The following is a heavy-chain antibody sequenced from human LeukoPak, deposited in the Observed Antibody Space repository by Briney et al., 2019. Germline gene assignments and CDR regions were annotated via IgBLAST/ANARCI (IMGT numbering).Heavy chain of an antibody. CDR1: GFTFSSYE. V-gene: IGHV3-48*03. CDR2: ISSSGSTI. D-gene: IGHD4/OR15-4a*01. Sequence: GGSLRLSCAASGFTFSSYEMNWVRQAPGKGLEWVSYISSSGSTIYYADSVKGRFTISRDNAKNSLYLQMNSLRPEDTALYYCAKDERVYGTNAGTLLDYWGQGTLVSVSS. CDR3: AKDERVYGTNAGTLLDY. J-gene: IGHJ4*02.